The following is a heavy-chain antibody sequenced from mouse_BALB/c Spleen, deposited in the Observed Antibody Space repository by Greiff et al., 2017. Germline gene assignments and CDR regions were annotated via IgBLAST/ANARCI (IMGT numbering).Heavy chain of an antibody. D-gene: IGHD1-1*01. CDR1: GFTFSSYA. CDR3: ARASYYYGSSSYYFDY. J-gene: IGHJ2*01. V-gene: IGHV5-9-4*01. CDR2: ISSGGSYT. Sequence: EVQLVESGGGLVKPGGSLKLSCAASGFTFSSYAMSWVRQSPEKRLEWVAEISSGGSYTYYPDTVTGRFTISRDNAKNTLYLEMSSLRSEDTAMYYCARASYYYGSSSYYFDYWGQGTTLTVSS.